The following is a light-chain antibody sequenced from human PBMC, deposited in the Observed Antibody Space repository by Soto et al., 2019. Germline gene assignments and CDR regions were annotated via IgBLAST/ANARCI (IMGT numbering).Light chain of an antibody. Sequence: QSVLTQPASVSGSPGQSISISCTGTNSDVGGYNYVSWYQQHPGEAPKLMIYEVNNRPSGVSSRFSGSKSGSTASLTISGLQAEDEADYYCSSYTTTTSWVFGGGTQLTVL. CDR1: NSDVGGYNY. CDR2: EVN. V-gene: IGLV2-14*01. J-gene: IGLJ3*02. CDR3: SSYTTTTSWV.